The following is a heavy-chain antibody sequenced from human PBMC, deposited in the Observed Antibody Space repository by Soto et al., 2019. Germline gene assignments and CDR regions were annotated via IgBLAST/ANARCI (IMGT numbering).Heavy chain of an antibody. J-gene: IGHJ6*02. V-gene: IGHV3-30-3*01. CDR2: ISYDGSNK. CDR3: ARDRRSSWYYYYYGMDV. CDR1: GFTFSSYA. Sequence: GGSLRLSCAASGFTFSSYAMHWVRQAPGKGLEWVAVISYDGSNKFYADSVKGRFTISRDNSKNTLYLQMNSLRAEDTAVYYCARDRRSSWYYYYYGMDVWGQGTTVTVSS. D-gene: IGHD6-13*01.